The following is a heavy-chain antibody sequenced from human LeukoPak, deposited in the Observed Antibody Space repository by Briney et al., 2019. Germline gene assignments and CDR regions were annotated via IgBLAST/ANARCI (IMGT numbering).Heavy chain of an antibody. D-gene: IGHD1-26*01. CDR3: ARTTSGSLGLFDY. J-gene: IGHJ4*02. Sequence: SETLSLTCSVSGGSISTYYWSWIRQTPGKGLEQIGYIYNSGSTNYNPSLEGRVTMSIDTSKNQFSLKLSSVTAADTAVYYCARTTSGSLGLFDYWGQGTLVTVSS. V-gene: IGHV4-59*01. CDR1: GGSISTYY. CDR2: IYNSGST.